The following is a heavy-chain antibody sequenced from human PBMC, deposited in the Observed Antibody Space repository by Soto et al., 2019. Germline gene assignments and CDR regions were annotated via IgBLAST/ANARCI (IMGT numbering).Heavy chain of an antibody. Sequence: QVQLQESGPGLVKPSQTLSLTCTVSGGSISSGGYYWRWIRQHPGKGLEWLGYIYYSGSTYYNPSLQSGLAISADPSKSQFSLKLSSVTDADAAGYYGARTYYNILTGYRYYFDYWGQGTLVTVSS. D-gene: IGHD3-9*01. CDR1: GGSISSGGYY. V-gene: IGHV4-31*03. CDR3: ARTYYNILTGYRYYFDY. CDR2: IYYSGST. J-gene: IGHJ4*02.